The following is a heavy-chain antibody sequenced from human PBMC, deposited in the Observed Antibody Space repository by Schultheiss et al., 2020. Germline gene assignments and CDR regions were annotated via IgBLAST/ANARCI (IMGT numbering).Heavy chain of an antibody. CDR1: GFTFSSYS. V-gene: IGHV3-30*03. Sequence: GGSLRLSCAASGFTFSSYSMNWVRQAPGKGLEWVAVISYDGSNKYYADSVKGRFTISRDNAKNTLYLQMNSLRAEDTAVYYCARVRGGEHYYYGMDVWGQGTTVTVSS. D-gene: IGHD2-21*01. CDR3: ARVRGGEHYYYGMDV. J-gene: IGHJ6*02. CDR2: ISYDGSNK.